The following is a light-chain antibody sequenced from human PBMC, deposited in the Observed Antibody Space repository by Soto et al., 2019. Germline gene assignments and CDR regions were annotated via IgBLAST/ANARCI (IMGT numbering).Light chain of an antibody. J-gene: IGLJ1*01. CDR2: EVS. CDR3: ASLTTTNFV. Sequence: QSLLTQPASVSGSPGQSITISCTGTSSDVGAYNLVSWYQHHPDKAPKLMISEVSNRPSGVSDRFSGSKSGNTASLTISGLQAEDEADYYCASLTTTNFVFGTGTRSPS. V-gene: IGLV2-14*01. CDR1: SSDVGAYNL.